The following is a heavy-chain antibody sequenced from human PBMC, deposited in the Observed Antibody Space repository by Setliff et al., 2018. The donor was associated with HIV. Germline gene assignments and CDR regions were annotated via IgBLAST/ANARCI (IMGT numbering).Heavy chain of an antibody. Sequence: PPETLSLTCAVSGYSISSGYYWAWIRQSPGKGLDWIGSIHHSGTTYYNPSLKSRVTISVDTTTNQVSLQVNSVTAVDTAVYYCARVPHRVVGTTTLLYHFDYWGLGTLVTVSS. V-gene: IGHV4-38-2*01. D-gene: IGHD1-26*01. CDR1: GYSISSGYY. J-gene: IGHJ4*02. CDR2: IHHSGTT. CDR3: ARVPHRVVGTTTLLYHFDY.